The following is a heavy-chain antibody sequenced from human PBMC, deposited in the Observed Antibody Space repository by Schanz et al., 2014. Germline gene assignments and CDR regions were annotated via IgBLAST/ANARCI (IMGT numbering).Heavy chain of an antibody. J-gene: IGHJ4*02. D-gene: IGHD5-12*01. V-gene: IGHV1-2*02. Sequence: SVAEVKKPLASMKVSCLASGYSFTEYFLHWVRQAPGQGLEWMGWINPNSGETNYEQKFKGRVTLTSDTSISTAFMELSGLTSDDTATYFCARARYTGYDCSGYWGQGTLLIVSS. CDR2: INPNSGET. CDR1: GYSFTEYF. CDR3: ARARYTGYDCSGY.